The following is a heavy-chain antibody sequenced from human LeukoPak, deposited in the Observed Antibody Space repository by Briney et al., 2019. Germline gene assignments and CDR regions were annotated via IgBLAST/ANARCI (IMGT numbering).Heavy chain of an antibody. D-gene: IGHD2-15*01. CDR2: INHSGST. CDR3: ASLVVVAATSDY. J-gene: IGHJ4*02. V-gene: IGHV4-34*01. CDR1: GGSISSYY. Sequence: PSETLSLTCTVSGGSISSYYWSWIRQPPGKGLEWIGEINHSGSTNYNPSLKSRVTISVDTSKNQFSLKLSSVTAADTAVYYCASLVVVAATSDYWGQGTLVTVSS.